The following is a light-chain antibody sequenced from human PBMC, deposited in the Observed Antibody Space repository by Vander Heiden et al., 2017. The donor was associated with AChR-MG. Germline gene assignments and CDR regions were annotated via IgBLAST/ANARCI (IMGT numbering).Light chain of an antibody. CDR2: WAS. CDR1: QSGLYSSNNKNY. J-gene: IGKJ2*01. CDR3: QQEDSTPYT. Sequence: DIVLTQSPDSLALSLGQRATINCKSSQSGLYSSNNKNYLAWYQQKPGQPPKLLIYWASTRECGVPDRFSGSGSGTDFTLTISSLQAEDVAVYYCQQEDSTPYTFGQRTKLDIK. V-gene: IGKV4-1*01.